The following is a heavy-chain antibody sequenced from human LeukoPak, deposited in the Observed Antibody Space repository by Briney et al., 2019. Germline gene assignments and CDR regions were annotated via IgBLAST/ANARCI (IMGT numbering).Heavy chain of an antibody. D-gene: IGHD2-15*01. CDR3: ARDPPRGSCIDY. V-gene: IGHV3-21*01. CDR1: GFTFSSYS. CDR2: ISSSSSYI. J-gene: IGHJ4*02. Sequence: GSLRLSCAASGFTFSSYSMNWVRQAPGKGLEWVSSISSSSSYIYYADSVKGRFTISRDNAKNSLYLQMNSLRAEDTAVYYCARDPPRGSCIDYWGQGTLVTVSS.